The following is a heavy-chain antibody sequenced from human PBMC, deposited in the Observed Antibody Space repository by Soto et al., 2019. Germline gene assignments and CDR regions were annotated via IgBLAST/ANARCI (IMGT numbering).Heavy chain of an antibody. V-gene: IGHV4-59*01. CDR2: IYYSGST. J-gene: IGHJ6*02. CDR3: ARDRVSGGYCSGGSCYGPYYYGMDV. Sequence: PSETLSLTCTVSGGSISSYYWSWIRQPPGKGLEWIGYIYYSGSTNYNPSLKSRVTISVDTSKNQFSLKLSSVTAADTAMYYCARDRVSGGYCSGGSCYGPYYYGMDVWGQGTTVTVSS. D-gene: IGHD2-15*01. CDR1: GGSISSYY.